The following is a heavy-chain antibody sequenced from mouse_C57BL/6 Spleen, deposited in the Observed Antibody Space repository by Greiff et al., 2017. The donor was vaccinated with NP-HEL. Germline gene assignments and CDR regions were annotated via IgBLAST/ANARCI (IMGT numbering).Heavy chain of an antibody. CDR3: ARERGIYYDYDPAWFAY. CDR1: GFTFSSYA. D-gene: IGHD2-4*01. CDR2: ISDGGSYT. V-gene: IGHV5-4*01. J-gene: IGHJ3*01. Sequence: EVKLVESGGGLVKPGGSLKLSCAASGFTFSSYAMSWVRQTPEKRLEWVATISDGGSYTYYPDNVKGRFTISRDNAKNNLYLQMSHLKSEDTAMYYCARERGIYYDYDPAWFAYWGQGTLVTVSA.